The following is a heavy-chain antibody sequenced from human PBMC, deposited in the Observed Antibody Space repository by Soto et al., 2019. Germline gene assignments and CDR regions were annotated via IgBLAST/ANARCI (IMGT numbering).Heavy chain of an antibody. V-gene: IGHV1-46*03. CDR1: GYTFTSYY. J-gene: IGHJ4*02. CDR3: AREGPMTSYFDY. CDR2: MNPSGNST. Sequence: ASVKVSCKASGYTFTSYYIHWVRQTPGQGLEWMGIMNPSGNSTIYAQRFQGRVTMTRDTSTSTVYMELSSLRSEDTAVYYCAREGPMTSYFDYWGQGTLVTVSS.